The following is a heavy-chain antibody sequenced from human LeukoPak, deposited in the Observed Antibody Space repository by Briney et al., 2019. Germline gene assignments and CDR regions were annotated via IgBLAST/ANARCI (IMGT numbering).Heavy chain of an antibody. Sequence: GGSLRLSCAGSGFIFSNAWMSWVRQAPGKGLEWVGRIKSKTDGGKTEYSAPVKGRFTISRDDSKNTLYLQMKSLKTEDTAVYYCTTDAATEVSLDYWGQGTLVTVSS. CDR3: TTDAATEVSLDY. CDR1: GFIFSNAW. J-gene: IGHJ4*02. CDR2: IKSKTDGGKT. D-gene: IGHD6-25*01. V-gene: IGHV3-15*01.